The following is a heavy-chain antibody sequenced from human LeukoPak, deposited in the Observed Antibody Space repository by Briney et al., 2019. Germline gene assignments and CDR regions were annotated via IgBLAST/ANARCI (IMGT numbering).Heavy chain of an antibody. Sequence: GGSLRLSCAASGFTVSSNYMSWVRQAPGKGLEWVSVIYSGGSTYYADSVKGRFTISRDNSKNTLYLQMNSLRAEDTAVYYCAREAAAAGFDYWAREPWSPSPQ. CDR1: GFTVSSNY. D-gene: IGHD6-13*01. V-gene: IGHV3-66*02. CDR2: IYSGGST. J-gene: IGHJ4*02. CDR3: AREAAAAGFDY.